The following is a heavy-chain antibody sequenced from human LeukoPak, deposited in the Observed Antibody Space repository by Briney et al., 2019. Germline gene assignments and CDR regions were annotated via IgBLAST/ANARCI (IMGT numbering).Heavy chain of an antibody. J-gene: IGHJ4*02. Sequence: GGALRLSCAGSGVTSGGYGMRWFRQTPGKGLEWVAVIAYDGSRAFYADSVKGRFTISRDNSKNTMSVQMDDLRAEDTAVYYCTRYNNDHIDYWGQGTLVTVSS. V-gene: IGHV3-33*01. D-gene: IGHD1-14*01. CDR1: GVTSGGYG. CDR2: IAYDGSRA. CDR3: TRYNNDHIDY.